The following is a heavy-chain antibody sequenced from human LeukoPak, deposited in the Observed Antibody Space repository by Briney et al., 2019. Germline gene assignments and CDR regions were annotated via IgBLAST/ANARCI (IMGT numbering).Heavy chain of an antibody. CDR2: IYYSGST. Sequence: SETLSLTCTVSGGSISSSNYYWGWIRQPPGKGLQWIGSIYYSGSTYYNPSLKSRVTISVDTSKNQFSLKLSSVPAADTAVYYCARELGATNGYMDWGEGTLLTVSS. J-gene: IGHJ1*01. CDR1: GGSISSSNYY. V-gene: IGHV4-39*07. D-gene: IGHD5-24*01. CDR3: ARELGATNGYMD.